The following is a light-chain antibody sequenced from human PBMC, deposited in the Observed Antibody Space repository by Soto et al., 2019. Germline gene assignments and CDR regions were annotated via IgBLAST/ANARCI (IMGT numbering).Light chain of an antibody. J-gene: IGLJ3*02. CDR3: QTWGTGIEV. Sequence: QLVLTQSPSASASLGASVKLTCTLSSGHSSYTIAWHQQQPEKGPRYLMTLNSDGSHSKGDGIPDRFSGSSSGAERYLSISSLQSEDEADYYSQTWGTGIEVFGGGTKLTVL. CDR1: SGHSSYT. CDR2: LNSDGSH. V-gene: IGLV4-69*01.